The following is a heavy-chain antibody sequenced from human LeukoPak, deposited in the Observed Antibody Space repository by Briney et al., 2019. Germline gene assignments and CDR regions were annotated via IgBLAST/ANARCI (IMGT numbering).Heavy chain of an antibody. V-gene: IGHV3-7*03. D-gene: IGHD3-9*01. Sequence: PGGSLRLSCAASGFTFSSYWMSWVRQAPGKGLEWVANIKYDGSEKYYVDSVKGRFTISRDSAKNSLYLQMNSLRAEDTAVYYCAKDPYDILTGYSAYYFDYWGQGTLVTVSS. CDR3: AKDPYDILTGYSAYYFDY. CDR1: GFTFSSYW. J-gene: IGHJ4*02. CDR2: IKYDGSEK.